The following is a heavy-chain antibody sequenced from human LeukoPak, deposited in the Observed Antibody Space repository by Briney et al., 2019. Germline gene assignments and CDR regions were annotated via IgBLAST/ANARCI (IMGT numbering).Heavy chain of an antibody. CDR2: INTNTGNP. D-gene: IGHD2-15*01. V-gene: IGHV7-4-1*02. CDR1: GYTFTSYG. Sequence: ASVKVSCKASGYTFTSYGISWVRQAPGQGLEWMGWINTNTGNPTYAQGFTGRFVFSLDTSVSTAYLQISNLKAEDTAVYYCAREFCSGGNCYSHFDYWGQGTLVTVSS. CDR3: AREFCSGGNCYSHFDY. J-gene: IGHJ4*02.